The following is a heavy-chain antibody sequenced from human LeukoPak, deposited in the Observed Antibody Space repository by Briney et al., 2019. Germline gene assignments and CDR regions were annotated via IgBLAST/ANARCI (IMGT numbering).Heavy chain of an antibody. CDR3: AKGMYGSGSYSVSDY. Sequence: GRSLGLSCAASGFTFDDYAMHWVRQAPGKGLEWVSGISWNSGSIGYADSVKGRFTISRDNAKNSLYLQMNSLRAEDTALYYCAKGMYGSGSYSVSDYWGQGTLVTVSS. CDR2: ISWNSGSI. D-gene: IGHD3-10*01. V-gene: IGHV3-9*01. J-gene: IGHJ4*02. CDR1: GFTFDDYA.